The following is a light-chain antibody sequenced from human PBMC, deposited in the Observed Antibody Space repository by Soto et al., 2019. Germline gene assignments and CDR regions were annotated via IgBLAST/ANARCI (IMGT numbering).Light chain of an antibody. CDR1: QRVASY. CDR3: QQRTNWPRALT. Sequence: EIVLTQSPATLSLSPGERATLSCRASQRVASYLAWYQQKPGQAPRLLIYDVFIRATGIPARFSGSGSGTDFTLTLSSLEPEDFAVYYCQQRTNWPRALTFGGGTKVEIK. J-gene: IGKJ4*01. CDR2: DVF. V-gene: IGKV3-11*01.